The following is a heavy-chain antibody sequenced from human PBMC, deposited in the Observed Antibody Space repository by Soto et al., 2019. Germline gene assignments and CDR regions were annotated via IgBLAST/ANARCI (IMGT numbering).Heavy chain of an antibody. V-gene: IGHV4-61*08. CDR3: ARDNMEIAYCGGDCYDYYYYYGMDV. J-gene: IGHJ6*02. D-gene: IGHD2-21*02. CDR1: GGSISSGGYY. CDR2: IYYSGST. Sequence: SETLSLTCTVSGGSISSGGYYWSWIRQHPGKGLEWIGYIYYSGSTNYNPSLKSRVTISVDTSKNQFSLKLSSVTAADTAVYYCARDNMEIAYCGGDCYDYYYYYGMDVWGQGTTVTVSS.